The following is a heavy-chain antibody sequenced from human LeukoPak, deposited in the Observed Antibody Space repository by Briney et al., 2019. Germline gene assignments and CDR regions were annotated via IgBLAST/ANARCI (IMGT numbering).Heavy chain of an antibody. D-gene: IGHD3-10*01. CDR3: ARGRGRAVTMVRGPPNYGMDV. CDR2: ISSSSSYI. Sequence: PGGSLRLSCAASGFTFSSYSMNWVRQAPGKGLEWVSSISSSSSYIYYADSVKGRFTISRDNAKNSLYLQMNSLRAEDTAVYYCARGRGRAVTMVRGPPNYGMDVWGQGTTVTVSS. CDR1: GFTFSSYS. J-gene: IGHJ6*02. V-gene: IGHV3-21*04.